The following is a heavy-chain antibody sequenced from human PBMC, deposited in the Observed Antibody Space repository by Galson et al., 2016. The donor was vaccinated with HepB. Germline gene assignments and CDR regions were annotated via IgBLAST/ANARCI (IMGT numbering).Heavy chain of an antibody. J-gene: IGHJ4*02. CDR2: ITNIGGNT. CDR1: GFTFGNYV. V-gene: IGHV3-23*01. D-gene: IGHD2-21*02. Sequence: SLRLSCAASGFTFGNYVMSWVRQAPGKGLEWVSSITNIGGNTYYADSVKGRFTISRDNSKNTLYLQMSSLRAEDTALYYCAKVDCGGDCKRFDYWGQGILVTVSS. CDR3: AKVDCGGDCKRFDY.